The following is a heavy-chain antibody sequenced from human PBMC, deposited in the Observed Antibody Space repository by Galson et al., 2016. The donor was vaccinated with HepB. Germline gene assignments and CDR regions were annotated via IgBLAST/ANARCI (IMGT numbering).Heavy chain of an antibody. D-gene: IGHD3-22*01. V-gene: IGHV3-23*01. CDR3: ARDDSTGYYYFDY. Sequence: SLRLSCAASGISFSSYAISWVRQAPGKGLEWASAISGSGDSTYYADSVKGRFTISRDNSKNTLYLQMNSLRAEDTAVYYCARDDSTGYYYFDYWGQGTLVAVSS. CDR2: ISGSGDST. CDR1: GISFSSYA. J-gene: IGHJ4*02.